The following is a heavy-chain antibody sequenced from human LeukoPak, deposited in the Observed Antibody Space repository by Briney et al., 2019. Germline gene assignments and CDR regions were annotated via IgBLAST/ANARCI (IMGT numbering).Heavy chain of an antibody. J-gene: IGHJ5*02. Sequence: GGSLRLSCAASRFTFSSYWMHWVRQAPGKGLVWVSRINSDGSSTSYADSVKGRFTISRDNAKNTLYLQMNSLRAEDTAVYYCATGRQVVVVAAHNWFDPWGQGTLVTVSS. V-gene: IGHV3-74*01. CDR3: ATGRQVVVVAAHNWFDP. CDR1: RFTFSSYW. D-gene: IGHD2-15*01. CDR2: INSDGSST.